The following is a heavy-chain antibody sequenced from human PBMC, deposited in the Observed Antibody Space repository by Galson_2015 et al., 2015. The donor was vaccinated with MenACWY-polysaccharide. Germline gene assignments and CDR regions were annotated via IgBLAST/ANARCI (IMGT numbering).Heavy chain of an antibody. CDR2: INPNSGGT. Sequence: SVKVSCKASGYTFTGYYMHWVRQAPGQGLEWMGWINPNSGGTNYAQKFQGRVTMTRDASISTACMELSRLRSDDTAVYYCARDSRAFFDYYYYGMDVWGQGTTVTVSS. D-gene: IGHD3-3*01. CDR3: ARDSRAFFDYYYYGMDV. CDR1: GYTFTGYY. J-gene: IGHJ6*02. V-gene: IGHV1-2*02.